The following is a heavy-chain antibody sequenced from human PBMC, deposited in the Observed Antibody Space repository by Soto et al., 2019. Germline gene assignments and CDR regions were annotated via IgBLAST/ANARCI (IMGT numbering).Heavy chain of an antibody. J-gene: IGHJ4*02. CDR3: ARGILGGY. V-gene: IGHV3-30-3*01. Sequence: GGSLRLSCAASGFTFSSYAMHWVRHAPGKGLEWVAVISYDGSNKYYADSVKGRFTISRDNSKNTLYLQMNSLRAEDTAVYYCARGILGGYWGQGTLVTV. CDR1: GFTFSSYA. CDR2: ISYDGSNK. D-gene: IGHD3-16*01.